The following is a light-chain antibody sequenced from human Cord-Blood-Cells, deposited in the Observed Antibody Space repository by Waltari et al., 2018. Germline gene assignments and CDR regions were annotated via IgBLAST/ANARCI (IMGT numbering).Light chain of an antibody. CDR2: AAS. CDR1: QSLRSY. Sequence: DIQMTQSPSSLSASVGDRVTITCRASQSLRSYLNWYQQKPGKAPKLLIYAASSLQSGVPSRFSGSGSGTDFTRTISSLQPEDFATYYCQQSYSTPRTFGQGTKVEIK. V-gene: IGKV1-39*01. J-gene: IGKJ1*01. CDR3: QQSYSTPRT.